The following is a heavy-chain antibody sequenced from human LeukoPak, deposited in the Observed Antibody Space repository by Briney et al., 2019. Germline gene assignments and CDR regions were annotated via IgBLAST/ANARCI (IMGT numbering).Heavy chain of an antibody. CDR2: VYSTGST. V-gene: IGHV4-4*07. D-gene: IGHD5-18*01. CDR3: ARIYGYAFDI. CDR1: GGSLRTYY. J-gene: IGHJ3*02. Sequence: SETLSLTCTVSGGSLRTYYGTWIRQAAGRGLEWIGRVYSTGSTNYNPSLKSRVTMSVDTSKDQFSLHLSSVTAADTAVYYCARIYGYAFDIWGQGTMVIVSA.